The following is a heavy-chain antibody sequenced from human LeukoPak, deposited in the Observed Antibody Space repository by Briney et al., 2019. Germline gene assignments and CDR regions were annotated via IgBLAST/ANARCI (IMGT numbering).Heavy chain of an antibody. Sequence: SETLSLTCTVSGGSISSYYWSWIRQPPGKGLEWIGYIYHSGSTYYNPSLKSRVTISVDRSKNQFSLKLSSVTAADTAVYYCARVRGDWGSGWYFDLWGRGTLVTVSS. J-gene: IGHJ2*01. D-gene: IGHD7-27*01. CDR2: IYHSGST. CDR3: ARVRGDWGSGWYFDL. CDR1: GGSISSYY. V-gene: IGHV4-59*12.